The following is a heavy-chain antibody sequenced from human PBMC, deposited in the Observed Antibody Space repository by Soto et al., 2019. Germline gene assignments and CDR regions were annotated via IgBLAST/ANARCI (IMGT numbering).Heavy chain of an antibody. Sequence: SETLSLTCTVSGGSISSTGYYWGWIRQSPGKGLVWIGSIFYSGKTFHNPSLKSRLTISVDTSKNQFSLKLSSVTAADTAVYYCAAGGGLPRYYWGQGTLVTSPQ. J-gene: IGHJ4*02. D-gene: IGHD5-12*01. V-gene: IGHV4-39*07. CDR1: GGSISSTGYY. CDR3: AAGGGLPRYY. CDR2: IFYSGKT.